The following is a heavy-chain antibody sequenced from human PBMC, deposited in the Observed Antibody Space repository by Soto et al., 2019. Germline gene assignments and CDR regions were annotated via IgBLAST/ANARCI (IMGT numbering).Heavy chain of an antibody. CDR1: GGTFSSYA. CDR2: IIPIFGTA. D-gene: IGHD3-9*01. J-gene: IGHJ6*02. V-gene: IGHV1-69*06. Sequence: QVQLVQSGAEVKKPGSSVKVSCKASGGTFSSYAISWVRQAPGQGLEWMGGIIPIFGTANYAQQFQGRVTITADNSMSTAYMELSSLRSEDTAVYYCARSYYDILTGYSSHYYYGMDVWGQGTTVTVSS. CDR3: ARSYYDILTGYSSHYYYGMDV.